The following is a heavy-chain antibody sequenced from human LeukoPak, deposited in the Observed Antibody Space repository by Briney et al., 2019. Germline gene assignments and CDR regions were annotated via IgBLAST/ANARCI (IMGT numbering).Heavy chain of an antibody. CDR1: GGSISSGDYY. J-gene: IGHJ4*02. D-gene: IGHD3-10*01. CDR2: IYHSGST. V-gene: IGHV4-30-4*01. CDR3: ARDLNYGSGSYYDY. Sequence: SETLSLTCTVSGGSISSGDYYWSWIRQPPGKGLEWIGYIYHSGSTYYNPSLKSRVTISVDTSKNQFSLKLSSVTAADTAVYYCARDLNYGSGSYYDYWGQGTLVTVSS.